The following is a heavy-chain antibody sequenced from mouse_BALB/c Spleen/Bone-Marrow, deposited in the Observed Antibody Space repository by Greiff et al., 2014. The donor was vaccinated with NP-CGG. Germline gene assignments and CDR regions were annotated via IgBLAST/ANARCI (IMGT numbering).Heavy chain of an antibody. CDR2: INSDGGIT. CDR1: EYEFPSHD. Sequence: VQLKHSGGGLVQPGESLKLSCESNEYEFPSHDMAWVRKTPEKRLELVAAINSDGGITNYPDTMERRFTISRDNTKKTLYLQMSSLRSEDTALYYCARHGFYYAMDYWGQGTSVTVSS. J-gene: IGHJ4*01. CDR3: ARHGFYYAMDY. V-gene: IGHV5-2*01.